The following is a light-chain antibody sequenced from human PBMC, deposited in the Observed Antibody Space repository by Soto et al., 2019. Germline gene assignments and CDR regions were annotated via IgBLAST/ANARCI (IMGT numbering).Light chain of an antibody. J-gene: IGKJ4*01. CDR2: AAS. CDR3: QKYNSAPHT. Sequence: DIQMTQSPSSLSASVGDRVTITCRTSQDISNYLAWYQQKPGKVPKLLIYAASTLQSGVPSRFSGGESGTDFSLTISSLQPEDVATYYCQKYNSAPHTFGGGTKVEIQ. V-gene: IGKV1-27*01. CDR1: QDISNY.